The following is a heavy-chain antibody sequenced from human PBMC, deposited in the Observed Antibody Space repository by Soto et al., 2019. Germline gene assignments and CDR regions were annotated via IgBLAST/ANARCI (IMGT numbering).Heavy chain of an antibody. Sequence: PSQTLSLTCAISGDSVSNNNAAWHWIRQSPSRGLEWLGRTYYRSKWYTDYAVSVRSRATINPDTSKNQFSLQLSSVIPEDTAVYYCARGGIGITVFSMDVWGQGTTVTVSS. CDR1: GDSVSNNNAA. CDR2: TYYRSKWYT. CDR3: ARGGIGITVFSMDV. D-gene: IGHD3-10*02. J-gene: IGHJ6*02. V-gene: IGHV6-1*01.